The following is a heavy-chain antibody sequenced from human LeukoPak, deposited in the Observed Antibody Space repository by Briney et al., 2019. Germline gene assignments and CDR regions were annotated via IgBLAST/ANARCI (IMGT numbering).Heavy chain of an antibody. CDR2: INHYGST. CDR3: ASGGDRKQQWFLWSDP. Sequence: SETLSLTCALYSGSFSGYYWSCIRHPPRKGLEWIGDINHYGSTHYNPSLKSRVSISVGTSKNQFFLELGSVTGADTAVYYCASGGDRKQQWFLWSDPGGQGTLVTVSS. V-gene: IGHV4-34*01. J-gene: IGHJ5*02. CDR1: SGSFSGYY. D-gene: IGHD5-18*01.